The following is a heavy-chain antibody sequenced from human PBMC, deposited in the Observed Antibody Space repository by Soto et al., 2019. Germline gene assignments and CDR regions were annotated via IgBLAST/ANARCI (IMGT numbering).Heavy chain of an antibody. CDR2: IYTAGGT. V-gene: IGHV3-53*02. CDR1: GFTVSNTY. D-gene: IGHD2-2*01. Sequence: EVQVVETGGGLIQPGGSLRLSCAASGFTVSNTYMTWVRQPPGKGLECVSVIYTAGGTNYADSVKGRFIISRDNSKNTLYLQMNSLRAEDTAVYYCARALPVAKGGFDPWGQGTLVTVSS. J-gene: IGHJ5*02. CDR3: ARALPVAKGGFDP.